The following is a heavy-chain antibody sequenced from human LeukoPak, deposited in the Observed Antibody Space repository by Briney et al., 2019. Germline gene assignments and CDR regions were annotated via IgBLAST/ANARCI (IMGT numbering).Heavy chain of an antibody. Sequence: ASVKVSCKASGYTFTSYDINWVRQATGQGLEWMGWMNPNSGNTGYAQKLQGRVTMTTDTSTSTAYMELRSLRSDDTAVYYCARGTSDYGSGSYYNWFDPWGQGTLVTVSS. V-gene: IGHV1-8*02. D-gene: IGHD3-10*01. CDR3: ARGTSDYGSGSYYNWFDP. CDR1: GYTFTSYD. J-gene: IGHJ5*02. CDR2: MNPNSGNT.